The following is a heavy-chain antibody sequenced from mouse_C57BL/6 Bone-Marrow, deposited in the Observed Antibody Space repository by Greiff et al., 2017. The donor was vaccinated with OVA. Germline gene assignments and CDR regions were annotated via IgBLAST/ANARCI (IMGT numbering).Heavy chain of an antibody. CDR1: GYTFTNYC. CDR3: FYGCSGAY. D-gene: IGHD1-1*01. J-gene: IGHJ3*01. CDR2: INPNNGGT. Sequence: EVQLQQSGPELVKPGASVKISCKASGYTFTNYCMNWVKQSPGKGLEWIGDINPNNGGTSYNQKFKGKATLTVDKSSSTAYMELSSLTSEDSAGYYSFYGCSGAYWGQGTLVTVSA. V-gene: IGHV1-26*01.